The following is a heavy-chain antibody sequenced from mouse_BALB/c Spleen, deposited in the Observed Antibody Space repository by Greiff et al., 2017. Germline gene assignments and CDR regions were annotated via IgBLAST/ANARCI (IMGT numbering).Heavy chain of an antibody. CDR2: IDPANGNT. J-gene: IGHJ4*01. Sequence: DQLQQSGAELVKPGASVKLSCTASGFNIKDTYMHWVKQRPEQGLEWIGRIDPANGNTKYDPKFQGKATITADTSSNTAYLQLSSLTSEDTAVYYCASESYGETMDYWGQGTSVTVSS. D-gene: IGHD2-13*01. V-gene: IGHV14-3*02. CDR3: ASESYGETMDY. CDR1: GFNIKDTY.